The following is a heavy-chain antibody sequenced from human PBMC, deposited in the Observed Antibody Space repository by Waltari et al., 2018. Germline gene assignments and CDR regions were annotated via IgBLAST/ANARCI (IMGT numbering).Heavy chain of an antibody. J-gene: IGHJ6*04. Sequence: QVQLVESGGGVVQPGRSLRLSCAASGFTFSSYAMHWVRQAPGKGLEWVAVISYDGSNKYYADSVKGRFTISRDNSKNTLYLQMNSLRAEDTAVYYCARADVWGKGTTVTVSS. CDR2: ISYDGSNK. V-gene: IGHV3-30*01. CDR1: GFTFSSYA. CDR3: ARADV.